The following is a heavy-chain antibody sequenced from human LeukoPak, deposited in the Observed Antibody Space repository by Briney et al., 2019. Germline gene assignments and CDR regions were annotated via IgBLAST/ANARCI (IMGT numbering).Heavy chain of an antibody. CDR2: ISSSGSTI. D-gene: IGHD6-19*01. CDR1: GFTLSDYY. Sequence: GGSLRLSCAASGFTLSDYYMSWIRQAPGKGLEWVSYISSSGSTIYYADSVKGRFTISRDNAKNSLYLQMKSLRAEDTAVYYCARDSGSSGWYDPFDYWGQGTLVTVSS. CDR3: ARDSGSSGWYDPFDY. V-gene: IGHV3-11*01. J-gene: IGHJ4*02.